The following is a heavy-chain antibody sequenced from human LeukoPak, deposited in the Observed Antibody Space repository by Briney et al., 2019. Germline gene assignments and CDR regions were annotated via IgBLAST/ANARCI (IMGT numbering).Heavy chain of an antibody. CDR1: GYTFTSYD. D-gene: IGHD6-19*01. CDR2: MNPNSGNT. V-gene: IGHV1-8*01. Sequence: ASVKVSCKASGYTFTSYDINWVRQATGQGLEWMGWMNPNSGNTGYAQKFQGRVTMTRNTSISTAYMELSSLRAEDTAGYYCAIAAVAGSRGDYWGQGTLVTVSS. J-gene: IGHJ4*02. CDR3: AIAAVAGSRGDY.